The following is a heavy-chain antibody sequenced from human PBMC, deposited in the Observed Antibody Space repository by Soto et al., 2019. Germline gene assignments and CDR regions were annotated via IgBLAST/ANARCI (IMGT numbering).Heavy chain of an antibody. V-gene: IGHV3-53*01. CDR1: GFTVSSNY. CDR2: IYSGGRT. D-gene: IGHD3-3*02. Sequence: GGSLRLSCAASGFTVSSNYMSWVRQAPGKGLEWVSVIYSGGRTYYVDSVKGRFTISRDNAKNTLYLQMNSLRAEDTAVYYCARDRIFGVVIYYYYYGMDVWGQGTTVTVSS. CDR3: ARDRIFGVVIYYYYYGMDV. J-gene: IGHJ6*02.